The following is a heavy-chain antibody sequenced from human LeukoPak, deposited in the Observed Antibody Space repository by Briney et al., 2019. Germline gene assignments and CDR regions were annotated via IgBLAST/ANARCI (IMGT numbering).Heavy chain of an antibody. D-gene: IGHD3-22*01. V-gene: IGHV3-7*01. CDR3: ARGVDYYENSGTIDY. Sequence: GGSLRLSCAASGFTFSSYWMSWVRQAPGKGLEWVANIKQDGSEKYYVDSVKGRFTISRDNAKNSLYLQMNSLRVEDTAVYYCARGVDYYENSGTIDYWGQGTLVTVSS. CDR2: IKQDGSEK. J-gene: IGHJ4*02. CDR1: GFTFSSYW.